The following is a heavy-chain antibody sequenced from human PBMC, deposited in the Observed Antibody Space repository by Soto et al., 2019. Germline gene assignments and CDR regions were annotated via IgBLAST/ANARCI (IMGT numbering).Heavy chain of an antibody. V-gene: IGHV3-23*01. J-gene: IGHJ4*02. CDR1: GFTFSSYG. CDR3: AKTTGYSSGWHDY. CDR2: ISGGGGGT. D-gene: IGHD6-19*01. Sequence: EVQLLESGGGLVQPGGSLRLSCAASGFTFSSYGMSWVRQAPGKGLEWVSHISGGGGGTYYADPVKGRFTISRDNSKNTLYLQMNSLRAEDTAVYYCAKTTGYSSGWHDYWGQGTLVTVSS.